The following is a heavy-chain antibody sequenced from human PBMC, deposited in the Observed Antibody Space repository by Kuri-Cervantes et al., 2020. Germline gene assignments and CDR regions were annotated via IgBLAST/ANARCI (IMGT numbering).Heavy chain of an antibody. CDR1: GFTFDDYA. Sequence: GSLRLSCAASGFTFDDYAMHWVRQPPGRGLEWIGYVYYSGTTNYNPSLTSRVTMSLDTSKTHFSLKLNSVTAADTAVYYCARDNSYYPRILAYWGQGTLVTVSS. D-gene: IGHD2-15*01. V-gene: IGHV4-59*01. CDR2: VYYSGTT. CDR3: ARDNSYYPRILAY. J-gene: IGHJ4*02.